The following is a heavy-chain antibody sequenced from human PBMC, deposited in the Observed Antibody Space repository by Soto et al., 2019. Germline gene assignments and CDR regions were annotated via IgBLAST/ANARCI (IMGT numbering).Heavy chain of an antibody. D-gene: IGHD1-26*01. Sequence: GASVKVSCKASGVTFSSYATSWVRQAPGQGLEWMGGIIPIFGTANYAQKFQGRVTITADESTSTAYMELSSLRSEDTAVYYCARADYYSGSTNYYYYGMDVWGQGTTVTVSS. J-gene: IGHJ6*02. V-gene: IGHV1-69*13. CDR2: IIPIFGTA. CDR3: ARADYYSGSTNYYYYGMDV. CDR1: GVTFSSYA.